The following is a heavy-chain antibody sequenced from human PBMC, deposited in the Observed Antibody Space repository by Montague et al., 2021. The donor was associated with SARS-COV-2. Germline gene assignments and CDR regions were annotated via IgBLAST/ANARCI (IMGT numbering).Heavy chain of an antibody. CDR1: GFSLSTPNVG. V-gene: IGHV2-5*01. CDR2: IYLNGDK. D-gene: IGHD3-9*01. Sequence: PALVKPTQTLTLTCTFSGFSLSTPNVGVAWIRQPPGKALEWLAVIYLNGDKRYSPSLQRRLTITKDTSRNQVVLSLTNVDPLDTATYYCAHLIRYYDIFTGIPFDDWGQGTQVTVSS. CDR3: AHLIRYYDIFTGIPFDD. J-gene: IGHJ4*02.